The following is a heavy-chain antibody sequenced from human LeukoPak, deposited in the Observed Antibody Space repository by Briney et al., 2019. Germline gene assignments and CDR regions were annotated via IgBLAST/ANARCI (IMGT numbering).Heavy chain of an antibody. CDR3: ATDSGHSFSY. CDR1: GFTFNNAW. CDR2: IYSDGSAT. D-gene: IGHD3-16*01. Sequence: GGSLRLSCAASGFTFNNAWMHWVRQAPGKGLVWVSRIYSDGSATAYAEFVKGRFTISRDNAKNTLYLKMNSLRIEDTAVYYCATDSGHSFSYWGQGTKVTVSA. J-gene: IGHJ3*01. V-gene: IGHV3-74*03.